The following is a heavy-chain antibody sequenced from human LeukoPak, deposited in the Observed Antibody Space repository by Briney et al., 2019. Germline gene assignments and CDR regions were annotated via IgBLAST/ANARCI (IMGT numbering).Heavy chain of an antibody. V-gene: IGHV1-18*01. CDR3: ARGVDSSNWYWFDP. J-gene: IGHJ5*02. CDR2: ISAYNGNT. CDR1: GYTFSSYG. D-gene: IGHD6-13*01. Sequence: ASVKVSCKASGYTFSSYGISWVRQAPGQGLEWMGWISAYNGNTNYAQKLQGRVTMTTDTSTSTAYMELRSLRSDDTAVCYCARGVDSSNWYWFDPWGQGTLVTVSS.